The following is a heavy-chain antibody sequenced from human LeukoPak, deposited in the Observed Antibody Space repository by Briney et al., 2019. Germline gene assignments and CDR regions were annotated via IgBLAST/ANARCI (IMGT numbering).Heavy chain of an antibody. CDR3: ARGPAMVRGVRELRYFDL. V-gene: IGHV4-34*01. J-gene: IGHJ2*01. D-gene: IGHD3-10*01. Sequence: SETLSLTCAVYGGSFSGYYWSWIRQPPGQGLEWIGEINHSGSTNYNPSLKSRVTISVDTSKNQFSLKLSSVTAADTAVYYCARGPAMVRGVRELRYFDLWGRGTLVTVSS. CDR1: GGSFSGYY. CDR2: INHSGST.